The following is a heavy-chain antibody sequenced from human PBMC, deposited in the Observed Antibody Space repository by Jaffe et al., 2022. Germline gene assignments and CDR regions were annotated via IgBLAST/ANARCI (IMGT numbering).Heavy chain of an antibody. CDR3: VRDDGRSAGYHGHDAFGV. CDR2: ISWDGHNT. V-gene: IGHV3-43D*04. J-gene: IGHJ3*01. CDR1: GFTFHDFA. D-gene: IGHD1-26*01. Sequence: EVQLVESGGAVVQPGGSLRLSCAASGFTFHDFAMHWVRQAPRRGLEWVSLISWDGHNTNYADSVKGRFTVSRDNSQKSLHLQMNDLRVEDTAFYYCVRDDGRSAGYHGHDAFGVWGQGTVVIVSA.